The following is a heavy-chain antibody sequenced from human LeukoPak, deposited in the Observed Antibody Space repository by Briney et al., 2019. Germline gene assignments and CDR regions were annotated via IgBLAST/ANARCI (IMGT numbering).Heavy chain of an antibody. CDR3: ASPMVRDNYYYGMDV. Sequence: SPSETLSLTCTVSDDSIHRYYRSWIRQSPGKGLEWMGYIYYDGRTKYNPSLKSRVTISVDTSKNQFSLKLSSVTAADTAVYYCASPMVRDNYYYGMDVWGQGTTVTVSS. J-gene: IGHJ6*02. CDR1: DDSIHRYY. D-gene: IGHD3-10*01. CDR2: IYYDGRT. V-gene: IGHV4-59*12.